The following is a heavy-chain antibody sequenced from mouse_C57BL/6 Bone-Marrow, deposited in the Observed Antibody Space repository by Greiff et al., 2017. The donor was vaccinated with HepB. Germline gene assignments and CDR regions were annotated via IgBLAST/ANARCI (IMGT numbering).Heavy chain of an antibody. Sequence: VQLQQSGAELVKPGASVKISCKASGYAFSSYWMNWVKQRPGKGLEWIGQIYPGDGDTNYNGKFKGKATLTADKSSSTAYMQLSSLTSEDSAVYFCARSEGYYGSSNYYAMDYWGQGTSVTVSS. CDR1: GYAFSSYW. CDR2: IYPGDGDT. J-gene: IGHJ4*01. CDR3: ARSEGYYGSSNYYAMDY. D-gene: IGHD1-1*01. V-gene: IGHV1-80*01.